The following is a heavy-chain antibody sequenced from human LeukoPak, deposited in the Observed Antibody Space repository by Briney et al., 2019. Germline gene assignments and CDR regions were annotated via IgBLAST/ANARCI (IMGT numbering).Heavy chain of an antibody. D-gene: IGHD3-10*01. CDR3: AIGRAYYYGSGSSRGAFDI. CDR1: GGSISSYY. Sequence: SETLSLTCTVSGGSISSYYWSWIRQPPGKGLEWIGYIYYSGSTNYNPSLKSRVTISVDTSKNQFSLELSSVTAADTAVYYCAIGRAYYYGSGSSRGAFDIWGQGTMVTVSS. CDR2: IYYSGST. J-gene: IGHJ3*02. V-gene: IGHV4-59*08.